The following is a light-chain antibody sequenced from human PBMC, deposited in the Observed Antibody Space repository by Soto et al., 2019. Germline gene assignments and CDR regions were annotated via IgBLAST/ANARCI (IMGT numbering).Light chain of an antibody. CDR3: MQRIEFPLT. CDR2: TVS. CDR1: QSLLDSDDGNTY. J-gene: IGKJ4*01. V-gene: IGKV2-40*01. Sequence: DIVMTQTPLSLPVTPGERASISCRSSQSLLDSDDGNTYLDWYLQKPGQSPQLLIYTVSYRASGVPDRFSGSGSGTDFTLKISRVEAEDVGVYYCMQRIEFPLTFGGGTKVDIK.